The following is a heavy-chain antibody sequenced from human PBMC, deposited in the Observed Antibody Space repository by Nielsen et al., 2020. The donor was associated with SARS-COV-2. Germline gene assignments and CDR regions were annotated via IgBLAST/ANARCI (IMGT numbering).Heavy chain of an antibody. J-gene: IGHJ6*02. Sequence: SETRSLTCVISGDSVSSNSVAWNWIRQSPSRGLEWLGRIYYRSKWFYEYAASVRSRITIDPDTSKNQFSLHLNSVTSEDTAMYYCTRDPGYYHGMDVWGQGTTVTVSS. CDR3: TRDPGYYHGMDV. CDR2: IYYRSKWFY. CDR1: GDSVSSNSVA. V-gene: IGHV6-1*01.